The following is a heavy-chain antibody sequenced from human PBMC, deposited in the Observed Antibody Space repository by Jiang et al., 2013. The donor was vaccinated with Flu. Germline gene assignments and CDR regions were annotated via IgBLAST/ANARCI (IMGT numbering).Heavy chain of an antibody. CDR3: ARDQVNYYGSGMEYYFDY. CDR1: GYTFTSYG. J-gene: IGHJ4*02. Sequence: SVKVSCKASGYTFTSYGISWVRQAPGQGLEWMGWISAYNGNTNYAQKLQGRVTMTTDTSTSTAYMELRSLRSDDTAVYYCARDQVNYYGSGMEYYFDYWGRGTLVTVSS. V-gene: IGHV1-18*01. CDR2: ISAYNGNT. D-gene: IGHD3-10*01.